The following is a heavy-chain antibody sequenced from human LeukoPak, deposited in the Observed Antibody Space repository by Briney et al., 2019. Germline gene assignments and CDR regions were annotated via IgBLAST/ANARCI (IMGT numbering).Heavy chain of an antibody. J-gene: IGHJ4*02. CDR3: ARGLTWQGRSLHY. D-gene: IGHD5-12*01. V-gene: IGHV4-31*03. Sequence: SETLSLTCTVSGGSISSGGYYWSWIRQHPGKGLEWIGYSYYSGSTYYNPSLKSRVTISVDTSKNQFSLKLSSVTAADTAVYYCARGLTWQGRSLHYWGQGTLVTVSS. CDR2: SYYSGST. CDR1: GGSISSGGYY.